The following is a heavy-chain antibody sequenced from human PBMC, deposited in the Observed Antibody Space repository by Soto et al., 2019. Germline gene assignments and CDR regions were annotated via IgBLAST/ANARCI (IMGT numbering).Heavy chain of an antibody. J-gene: IGHJ3*02. V-gene: IGHV1-3*01. CDR3: GRGPHREQTLAFLLYFDI. D-gene: IGHD3-3*02. CDR2: INAGNGNT. CDR1: GYTLTSYA. Sequence: ASVKVSCKASGYTLTSYAMHWVRQAPGQRLEWMGWINAGNGNTKYSQKFQGGVTITRDTSASTAYMELSSLRSEDTAVYYCGRGPHREQTLAFLLYFDIWGQGTMVTVSS.